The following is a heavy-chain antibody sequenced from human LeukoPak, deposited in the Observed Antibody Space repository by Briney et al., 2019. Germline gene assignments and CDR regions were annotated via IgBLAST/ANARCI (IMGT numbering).Heavy chain of an antibody. J-gene: IGHJ5*02. Sequence: ASVNVSCKASGYIFTKHGMHWVRQAPGQRPEWMGWINAGNGDTKYSQKFQVRVSITRDTSASTAYMELSSLRSEDTAVYYCVREGTNAGSYYFGGWFGPWGQGTLVTVSS. V-gene: IGHV1-3*01. D-gene: IGHD3-10*01. CDR1: GYIFTKHG. CDR3: VREGTNAGSYYFGGWFGP. CDR2: INAGNGDT.